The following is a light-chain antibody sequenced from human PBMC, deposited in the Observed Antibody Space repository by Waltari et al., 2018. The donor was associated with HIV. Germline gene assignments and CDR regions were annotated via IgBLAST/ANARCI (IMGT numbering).Light chain of an antibody. CDR1: QSVSGNY. J-gene: IGKJ2*01. CDR3: QQYGVSPT. Sequence: EIVLTQTHGTLSLSPGERGTLSCRASQSVSGNYLAWYQQRPGQPPRLLIYGSSSRPTDIPDRFSGSGSGTDFTLTISRVEPEDFAVYYCQQYGVSPTFGQGTKLEIK. V-gene: IGKV3-20*01. CDR2: GSS.